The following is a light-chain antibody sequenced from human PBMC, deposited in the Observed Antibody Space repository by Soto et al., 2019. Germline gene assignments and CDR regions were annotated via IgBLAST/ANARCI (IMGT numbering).Light chain of an antibody. J-gene: IGLJ3*02. CDR2: GNI. V-gene: IGLV1-40*01. Sequence: QSVLTQPPSVSGAPGQRVTISCTGTGSNIGAGYDVHWYQQIPGTAPKLLIYGNINRPSGVPDRFSGSKSGTSASLAITGLQTEDEADYYCQSYDSSLSGSVFGGGTKLTVL. CDR3: QSYDSSLSGSV. CDR1: GSNIGAGYD.